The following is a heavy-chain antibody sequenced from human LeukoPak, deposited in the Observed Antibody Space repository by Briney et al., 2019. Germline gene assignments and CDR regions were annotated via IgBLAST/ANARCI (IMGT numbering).Heavy chain of an antibody. CDR2: ISSTSTTI. CDR1: GFTFTNYS. Sequence: GGSLRLSCPASGFTFTNYSMNWVRQAPGKWLEWVSWISSTSTTIYYADSVKGRFTISRDNAKNSLDLQMNSLRDEDTAVYYCARPSRSTGPAYWGQGTLVTVSS. D-gene: IGHD2-2*01. J-gene: IGHJ4*02. V-gene: IGHV3-48*02. CDR3: ARPSRSTGPAY.